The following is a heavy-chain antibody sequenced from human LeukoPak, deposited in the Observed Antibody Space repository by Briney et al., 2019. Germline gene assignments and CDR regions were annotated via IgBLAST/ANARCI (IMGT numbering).Heavy chain of an antibody. V-gene: IGHV3-74*01. CDR2: IDSDGSDT. J-gene: IGHJ6*02. D-gene: IGHD1-1*01. CDR3: TRDRRYGGMDV. CDR1: GFTFSSYG. Sequence: PGGSLRLSCAASGFTFSSYGMHWVRQAPGKGLVWVSRIDSDGSDTSYADSVKGRFTISRDNAKNTLYLQINSLRADDTAVYYCTRDRRYGGMDVWGQGTTVTVSS.